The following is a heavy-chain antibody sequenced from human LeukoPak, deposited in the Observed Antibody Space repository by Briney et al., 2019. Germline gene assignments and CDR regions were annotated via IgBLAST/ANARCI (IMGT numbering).Heavy chain of an antibody. D-gene: IGHD1-26*01. CDR1: GFSFSNAW. Sequence: PGGSLRLSCAASGFSFSNAWMSWVRQAPGKGLEWVSVIYSGGSTYYADSVKGRFTISRDNSKNTLYLQMNSLRAEDTAVYYCARTDSGSYIGLFDYWGQGTLVTVSS. CDR3: ARTDSGSYIGLFDY. J-gene: IGHJ4*02. V-gene: IGHV3-53*01. CDR2: IYSGGST.